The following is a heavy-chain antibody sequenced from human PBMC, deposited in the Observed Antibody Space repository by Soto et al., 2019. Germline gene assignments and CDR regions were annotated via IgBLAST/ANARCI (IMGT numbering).Heavy chain of an antibody. CDR2: IKSKTDGGTT. CDR1: GFTFSNAW. D-gene: IGHD3-9*01. Sequence: GGSLRLSCAASGFTFSNAWMSWVRQAPGKGLEWVGRIKSKTDGGTTDYAAPVKGRFTISRDDSKNTLYLQMNSLKTEDTAVYYCTTVLRYFDWLSHYWGQGTLVTVSS. V-gene: IGHV3-15*01. CDR3: TTVLRYFDWLSHY. J-gene: IGHJ4*02.